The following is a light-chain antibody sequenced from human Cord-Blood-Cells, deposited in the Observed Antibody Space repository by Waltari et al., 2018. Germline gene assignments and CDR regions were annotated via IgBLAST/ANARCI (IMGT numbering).Light chain of an antibody. J-gene: IGKJ2*03. V-gene: IGKV4-1*01. CDR3: QQYYSTPYS. CDR1: PSVLYSSNNKNY. Sequence: DIVMTQTPDSLAVSLGERATSNCKPSPSVLYSSNNKNYLAWYQKKPGQAPKLLISWASTRESGVPDRFSGSGSGTDFTLTISSLQAEDVAVYYCQQYYSTPYSFGQGTKLEIK. CDR2: WAS.